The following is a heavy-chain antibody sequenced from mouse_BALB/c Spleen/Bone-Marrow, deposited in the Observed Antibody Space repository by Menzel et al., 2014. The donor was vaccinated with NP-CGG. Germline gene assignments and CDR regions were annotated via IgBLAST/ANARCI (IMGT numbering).Heavy chain of an antibody. CDR2: INPSNGGT. Sequence: VQLQQSGDELVKPGASVKLSCKASGYTFTSYYMYRVKQRPGQGLEWTGEINPSNGGTNFNEKFKSKATLTVDKSSSTAYMQLSSPTSEDSAVYYCTREGDSPFAYWGQGTPVTVSA. D-gene: IGHD2-13*01. CDR3: TREGDSPFAY. V-gene: IGHV1S81*02. CDR1: GYTFTSYY. J-gene: IGHJ3*01.